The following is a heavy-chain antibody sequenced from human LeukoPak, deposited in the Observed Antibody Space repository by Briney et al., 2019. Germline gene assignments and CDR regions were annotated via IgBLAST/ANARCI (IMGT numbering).Heavy chain of an antibody. V-gene: IGHV1-69*05. CDR2: LIPIFGTA. CDR1: GGTFSSYA. J-gene: IGHJ4*02. D-gene: IGHD3-3*01. CDR3: ARAVSGYSTYFDY. Sequence: ASVKVSCKASGGTFSSYAISWVRQAPGQGLEWMGGLIPIFGTANYAQKFQGRVTITTDESTSTAYMELSSLRSEDTAVYYCARAVSGYSTYFDYWGQGTLVTVSS.